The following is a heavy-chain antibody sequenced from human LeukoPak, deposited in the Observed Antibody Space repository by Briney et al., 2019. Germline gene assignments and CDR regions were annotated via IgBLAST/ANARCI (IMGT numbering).Heavy chain of an antibody. CDR3: ARARVPAALYYYYYYMDV. CDR2: IYYSGST. V-gene: IGHV4-39*01. CDR1: GGSISSSSYY. D-gene: IGHD2-2*01. Sequence: SETLSLTCTVSGGSISSSSYYWGWIRQPPGKGLEWIGSIYYSGSTYYNPSLKSRVTISVDTSKNQFSLKLSSVTAAETAVYYCARARVPAALYYYYYYMDVWGKGTTVTISS. J-gene: IGHJ6*03.